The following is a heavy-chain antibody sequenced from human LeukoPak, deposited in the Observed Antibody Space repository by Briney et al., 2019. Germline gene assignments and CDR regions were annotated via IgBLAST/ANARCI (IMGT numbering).Heavy chain of an antibody. CDR3: ARFGRRYYYDSSGYYPGDPFDY. D-gene: IGHD3-22*01. CDR1: GFTFSSYE. J-gene: IGHJ4*02. CDR2: ISSSGSTI. Sequence: GGSLRLSCAASGFTFSSYEMNWVRQAPGKGLEWVSYISSSGSTIYYADSVNGRFTISIDNAKNSLYLQMNSLRAEDTAVYYCARFGRRYYYDSSGYYPGDPFDYWGQGTLVTVSS. V-gene: IGHV3-48*03.